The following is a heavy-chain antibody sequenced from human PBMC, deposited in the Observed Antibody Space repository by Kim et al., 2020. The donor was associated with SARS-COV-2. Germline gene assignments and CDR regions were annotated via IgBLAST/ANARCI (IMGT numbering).Heavy chain of an antibody. V-gene: IGHV4-59*08. D-gene: IGHD1-1*01. CDR3: ARRAEVPLYGMDV. Sequence: YTPPRTSRVTISVETSKNQFSLELSRVTATDTAVYYCARRAEVPLYGMDVWGQGTTVTVSS. J-gene: IGHJ6*02.